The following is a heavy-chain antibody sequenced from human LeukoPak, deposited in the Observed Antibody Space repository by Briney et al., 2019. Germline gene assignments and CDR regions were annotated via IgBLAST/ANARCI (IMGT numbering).Heavy chain of an antibody. D-gene: IGHD4-17*01. Sequence: PSETLSLTCTVSGGSISSSSYYWGWIRQPPGMGLGWIGSIYYSGSTYYNPSLKSRVTISVDTSKNQFSLKLSSVTAADTAVYYCARQIKYIGDDFFDYWGQGTLVTVSS. CDR2: IYYSGST. CDR3: ARQIKYIGDDFFDY. J-gene: IGHJ4*02. CDR1: GGSISSSSYY. V-gene: IGHV4-39*01.